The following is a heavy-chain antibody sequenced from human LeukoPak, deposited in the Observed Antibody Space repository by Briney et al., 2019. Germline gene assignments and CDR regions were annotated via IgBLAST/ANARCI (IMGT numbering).Heavy chain of an antibody. CDR2: FGTRSTSI. V-gene: IGHV3-21*04. CDR1: GFTFSGYS. J-gene: IGHJ4*02. CDR3: ARDGRPLDY. Sequence: GGSLSLSCTASGFTFSGYSMNWIRQAPGKGLEWVSSFGTRSTSIYHAGSVKGRFTISRDNAKNSLYLQMNSLRVEDTAVYYCARDGRPLDYWGQGTLVTVSS.